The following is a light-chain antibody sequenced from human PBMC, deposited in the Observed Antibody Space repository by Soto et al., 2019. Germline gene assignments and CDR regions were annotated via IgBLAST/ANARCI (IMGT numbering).Light chain of an antibody. CDR3: QHYNSYSEA. V-gene: IGKV1-5*03. CDR1: QTISSW. J-gene: IGKJ1*01. CDR2: KAS. Sequence: DIQMTQSPSTLSGSVGDRVTITCRASQTISSWLAWYQQKPGKAPKLLSYKASTLKSGVPSRFSGSGSGTEFPLTISNLQPDDFATYYCQHYNSYSEACGQGTKVELK.